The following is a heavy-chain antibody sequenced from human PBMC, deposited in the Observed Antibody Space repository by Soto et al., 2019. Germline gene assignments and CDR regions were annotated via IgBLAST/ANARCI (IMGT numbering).Heavy chain of an antibody. J-gene: IGHJ4*02. CDR2: IYYSGST. CDR3: ARVVGGPVYFDWLPKYYFDY. D-gene: IGHD3-9*01. V-gene: IGHV4-30-4*01. Sequence: PSETLSLTCTVSGGSISSGDYYWSWIRQPPGKGLEWIGYIYYSGSTYYNPSLKSRVTISVDTSKNQFSLKLSSVTAADTAVYYCARVVGGPVYFDWLPKYYFDYWGQGTRVTVSS. CDR1: GGSISSGDYY.